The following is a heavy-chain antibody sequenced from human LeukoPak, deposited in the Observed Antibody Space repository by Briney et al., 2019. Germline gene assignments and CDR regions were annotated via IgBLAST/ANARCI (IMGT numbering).Heavy chain of an antibody. V-gene: IGHV1-8*01. CDR1: GYTFTSYD. CDR2: TNPNSGNT. J-gene: IGHJ4*02. Sequence: ASVKVSCKASGYTFTSYDINWVRQATGQGLEWMGWTNPNSGNTGYAQKFQGRVTMARNTSISTAYMELSSLRSEDTAVYYCARGHVIAAAVSWGQGTLVTVSS. D-gene: IGHD6-13*01. CDR3: ARGHVIAAAVS.